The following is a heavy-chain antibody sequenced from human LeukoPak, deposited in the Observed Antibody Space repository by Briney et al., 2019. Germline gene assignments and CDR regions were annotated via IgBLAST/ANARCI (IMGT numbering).Heavy chain of an antibody. CDR3: AKKRGQCVDGVCHNYYYMDV. J-gene: IGHJ6*03. D-gene: IGHD2-8*01. CDR2: VSGSAGRT. Sequence: GGSLRLSCAPSGFTFSSFAMTWVRQAPGKGLERVSTVSGSAGRTGYAASAKGRVTISRDNIKNTWYLQMNGLRAEDMAVYYCAKKRGQCVDGVCHNYYYMDVWGRGATVTVSS. CDR1: GFTFSSFA. V-gene: IGHV3-23*01.